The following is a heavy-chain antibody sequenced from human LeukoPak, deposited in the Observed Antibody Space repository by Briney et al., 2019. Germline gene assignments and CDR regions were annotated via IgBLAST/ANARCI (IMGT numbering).Heavy chain of an antibody. CDR2: ISAYNGNT. Sequence: ASVKVSRKASGYTFTSYGISWVRQAPGQGLEWMGWISAYNGNTNYAQKLQGRVTMTTDTSTSTAYMELRSLRSDDTAVYYCARVARTQLWLNYWGQGTLVTVSS. CDR1: GYTFTSYG. J-gene: IGHJ4*02. CDR3: ARVARTQLWLNY. D-gene: IGHD5-18*01. V-gene: IGHV1-18*01.